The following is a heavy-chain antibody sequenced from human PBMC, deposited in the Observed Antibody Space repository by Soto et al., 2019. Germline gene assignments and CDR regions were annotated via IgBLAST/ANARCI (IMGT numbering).Heavy chain of an antibody. CDR2: FDPEDGET. CDR1: GYTLTELS. CDR3: ATDLSMITFGGVIVDDAFDI. Sequence: QVQLVQSGAEVKKPGASVKVSCKVSGYTLTELSMHWVRQAPGKGLEWMGGFDPEDGETIYAQKFQGRVTMTEDTSTDTAHMELSSLRSEDTAVYYCATDLSMITFGGVIVDDAFDIWGQGTMVTVSS. J-gene: IGHJ3*02. V-gene: IGHV1-24*01. D-gene: IGHD3-16*02.